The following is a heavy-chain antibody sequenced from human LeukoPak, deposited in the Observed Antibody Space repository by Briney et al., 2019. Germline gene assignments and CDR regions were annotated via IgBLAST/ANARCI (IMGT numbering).Heavy chain of an antibody. J-gene: IGHJ5*02. CDR3: ARPCTSYYDILTGYHNGPLGWFDP. CDR2: IYYSGST. D-gene: IGHD3-9*01. CDR1: GGSISSSSYY. Sequence: SETLSLTCTVSGGSISSSSYYWGWIRQPPGKGLEWIGSIYYSGSTYYNPSLKSRVTISVDTSKNQFSLKLSSATAADTAVYYCARPCTSYYDILTGYHNGPLGWFDPWGQGTLVTVSS. V-gene: IGHV4-39*01.